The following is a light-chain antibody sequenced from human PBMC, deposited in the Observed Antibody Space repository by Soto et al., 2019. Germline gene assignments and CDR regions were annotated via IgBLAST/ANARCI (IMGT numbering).Light chain of an antibody. Sequence: EIVLTQSPATRSCSPGERATLSCRASQSVSSYLAWYQQKPGQAPRLLIYDASNRATGIPARFSGSGSGTDFTLTISSLEPEDFAVYYCQQRSNWPGTFGPGTKVDIK. CDR3: QQRSNWPGT. J-gene: IGKJ3*01. CDR2: DAS. V-gene: IGKV3-11*01. CDR1: QSVSSY.